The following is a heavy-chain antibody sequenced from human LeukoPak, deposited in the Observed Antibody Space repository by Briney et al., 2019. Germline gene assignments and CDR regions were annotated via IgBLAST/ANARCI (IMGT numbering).Heavy chain of an antibody. CDR2: IYPGDSDT. D-gene: IGHD6-19*01. Sequence: GASLKISCKGSGSRFTSYWIGWVRQMPGKGLEWMGIIYPGDSDTRYSPSFQGQVTISADKSISTAYLQWSSLKASDTAMYYCARSSGSVSGWRYDAFDIWGQGTMVTVSS. V-gene: IGHV5-51*01. CDR1: GSRFTSYW. J-gene: IGHJ3*02. CDR3: ARSSGSVSGWRYDAFDI.